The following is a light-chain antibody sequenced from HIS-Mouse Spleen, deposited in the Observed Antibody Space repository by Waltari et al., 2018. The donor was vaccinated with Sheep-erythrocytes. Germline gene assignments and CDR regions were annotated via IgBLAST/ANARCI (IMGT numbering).Light chain of an antibody. CDR3: CSYAGSSTPWV. J-gene: IGLJ3*02. CDR1: SSDVGSYNL. CDR2: EGS. Sequence: QSALTQPASVSGSPGQSITISCTGTSSDVGSYNLVPWYQQHPGKAPKLMNYEGSKRPSGGSNRFSSSKSGNTASLTISGLQAEDEADYYCCSYAGSSTPWVFGGGTKLTVL. V-gene: IGLV2-23*01.